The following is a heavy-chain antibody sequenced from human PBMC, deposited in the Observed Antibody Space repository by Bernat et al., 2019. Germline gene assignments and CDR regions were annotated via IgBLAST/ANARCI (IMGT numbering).Heavy chain of an antibody. CDR3: ASRRGAIIEH. J-gene: IGHJ1*01. CDR1: GLTFSSYG. V-gene: IGHV3-33*01. D-gene: IGHD1-26*01. CDR2: IWYDGTKK. Sequence: QMHLVESGGGVVQPGTSLRLSCAASGLTFSSYGMHWVRQAPGKGLAWVAFIWYDGTKKYYADSVKGRFTISRVNSKNTLSLQINSLRVEDTAVYHCASRRGAIIEHWGQGTLVTVSS.